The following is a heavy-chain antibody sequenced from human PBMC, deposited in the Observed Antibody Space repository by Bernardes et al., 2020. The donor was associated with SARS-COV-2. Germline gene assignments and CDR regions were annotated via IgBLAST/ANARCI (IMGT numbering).Heavy chain of an antibody. CDR1: GFTFSNYA. CDR3: ARDRGDSGAATAPDH. V-gene: IGHV3-64*02. CDR2: IISHGNST. D-gene: IGHD6-13*01. Sequence: GGSLSLSCAASGFTFSNYAMHWVRQASGKGLEYVSAIISHGNSTYYADFVKGRFTVSRDNSRNTLYLQMGSLRVEDTAVYYCARDRGDSGAATAPDHWGQGTLVTVSP. J-gene: IGHJ1*01.